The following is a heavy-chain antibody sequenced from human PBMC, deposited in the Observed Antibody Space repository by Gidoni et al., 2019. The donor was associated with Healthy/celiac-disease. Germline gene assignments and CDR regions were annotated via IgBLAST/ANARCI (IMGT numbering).Heavy chain of an antibody. J-gene: IGHJ4*02. CDR2: IRSKAYGGTT. CDR3: TRGRWEWLPRIDY. V-gene: IGHV3-49*05. Sequence: EVQLVESGGGLVKPGRSLRLSCTASGFTFGDYAMSWFRQAPGKGLEWVGVIRSKAYGGTTEYAASVKGRFTISRDDSKSIAYLQMNSLKTEDTAVYYSTRGRWEWLPRIDYWGQGTLVTVSS. CDR1: GFTFGDYA. D-gene: IGHD6-19*01.